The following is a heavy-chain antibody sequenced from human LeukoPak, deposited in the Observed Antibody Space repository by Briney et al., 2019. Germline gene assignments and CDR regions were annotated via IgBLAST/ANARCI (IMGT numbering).Heavy chain of an antibody. J-gene: IGHJ4*02. CDR2: IYSGGST. CDR1: GFTFSNYW. Sequence: TGGSLRLSCAASGFTFSNYWMTWVRQAPGKGLEWVSVIYSGGSTYYTDSVKGRFTISRDTSKNTLYLQMNSLRAEDTAVYYCARAGRDGYPIDYWGQGTLVTVSS. D-gene: IGHD5-24*01. V-gene: IGHV3-66*01. CDR3: ARAGRDGYPIDY.